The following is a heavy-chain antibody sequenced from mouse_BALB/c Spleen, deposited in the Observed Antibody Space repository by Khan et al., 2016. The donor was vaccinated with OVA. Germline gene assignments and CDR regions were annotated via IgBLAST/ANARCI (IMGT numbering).Heavy chain of an antibody. V-gene: IGHV1-26*01. Sequence: EVQLQQSGPELVKPGASVKMSCKASGYTFTDYYMKWMKQSHGKSLEWIGDINPNTDDNFYNQKFKGKATLTVDNSSSTAYMQLNSLTSEDSAVYYGTRGLFDVWGAGTTVTVSS. CDR2: INPNTDDN. CDR3: TRGLFDV. CDR1: GYTFTDYY. J-gene: IGHJ1*01.